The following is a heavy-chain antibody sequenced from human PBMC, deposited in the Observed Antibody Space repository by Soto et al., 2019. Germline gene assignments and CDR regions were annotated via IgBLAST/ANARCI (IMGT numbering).Heavy chain of an antibody. Sequence: SVKVSCKASGYTFSASGISWVRQTPGQGLEWMGWISTSNGYTTYAEEFQDRITITADTSTDTAYMELRSIHSDHNALYFCPSDPSFALLEPSTSLSYGMDVWGPGTTVTVSS. V-gene: IGHV1-18*01. CDR1: GYTFSASG. D-gene: IGHD3-3*01. J-gene: IGHJ6*02. CDR2: ISTSNGYT. CDR3: PSDPSFALLEPSTSLSYGMDV.